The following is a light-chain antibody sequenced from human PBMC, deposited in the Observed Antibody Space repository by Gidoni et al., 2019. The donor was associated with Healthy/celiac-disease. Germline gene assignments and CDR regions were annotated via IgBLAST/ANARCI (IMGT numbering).Light chain of an antibody. CDR1: QGISSY. CDR2: AAS. Sequence: IRMTQSPSSFSASTGDRVTISCRASQGISSYLAWYQQKPGKAPKLLIYAASTLQSGVPSRFSGSGSGTDFTLTISCLQSEDFATYYCQQYYSYPLTFGQGTKVEIK. CDR3: QQYYSYPLT. V-gene: IGKV1-8*01. J-gene: IGKJ1*01.